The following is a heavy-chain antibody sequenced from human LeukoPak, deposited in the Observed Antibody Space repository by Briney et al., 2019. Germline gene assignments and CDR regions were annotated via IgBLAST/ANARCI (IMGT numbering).Heavy chain of an antibody. Sequence: SETLSLTCAVYGGSFSGYYWSWIRQPPGKGLEWIGEINHSGSTNYNPSLKSRVTISVDRSRNQFSLKLRSVTATDTAVYYCARTVVYDMSGYGYWGLGTLVTVSS. CDR2: INHSGST. CDR3: ARTVVYDMSGYGY. J-gene: IGHJ4*02. D-gene: IGHD3-22*01. CDR1: GGSFSGYY. V-gene: IGHV4-34*01.